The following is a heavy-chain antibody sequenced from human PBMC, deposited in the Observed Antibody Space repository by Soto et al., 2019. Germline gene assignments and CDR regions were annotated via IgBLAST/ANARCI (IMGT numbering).Heavy chain of an antibody. J-gene: IGHJ5*02. Sequence: SETLSLTCSVSGASITTYYWSWIRQPPGKGLEWIGSISYSGSTKYNPSLESRVMISLDTSKNQFSLKLTSVTPADPALYYCARDWASSGLFDPWGQGALVTVSS. CDR2: ISYSGST. CDR1: GASITTYY. D-gene: IGHD3-10*01. CDR3: ARDWASSGLFDP. V-gene: IGHV4-59*12.